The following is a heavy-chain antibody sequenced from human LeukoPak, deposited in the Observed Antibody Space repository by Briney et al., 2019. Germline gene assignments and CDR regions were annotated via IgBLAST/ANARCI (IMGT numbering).Heavy chain of an antibody. J-gene: IGHJ4*02. CDR2: INHSGST. Sequence: SETLSLTRAVYGGSFSGYYWSWIRQPPGKGLEWIGEINHSGSTNYNPSLKSRVTISVDTSKNQFSLKLSSVTAADTAVYYCASLYCSGGRCYSYWGQGTLVTVSS. D-gene: IGHD2-15*01. V-gene: IGHV4-34*01. CDR3: ASLYCSGGRCYSY. CDR1: GGSFSGYY.